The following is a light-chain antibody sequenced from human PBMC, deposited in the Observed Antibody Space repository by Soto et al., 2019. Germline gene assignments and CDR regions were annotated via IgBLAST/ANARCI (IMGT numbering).Light chain of an antibody. CDR2: GNS. V-gene: IGLV1-40*01. J-gene: IGLJ2*01. CDR3: PSYDSSLSGLV. CDR1: SSNIGAGYD. Sequence: QPVLTQPPSVSGAPGQRVTISCTGSSSNIGAGYDVHWYQQLPGTAPKLLIYGNSNRPSGVPDRFSGSKSGTSASLAITGLQADDEADYYCPSYDSSLSGLVFGGGTKLTVL.